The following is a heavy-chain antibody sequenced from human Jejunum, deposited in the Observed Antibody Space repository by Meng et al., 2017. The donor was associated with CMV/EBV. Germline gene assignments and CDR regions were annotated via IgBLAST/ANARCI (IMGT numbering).Heavy chain of an antibody. CDR2: IYPGDSDA. Sequence: SCHGSGYTFTHFWVAWVRQMPGNGLEWMGIIYPGDSDARYSPSFQGQVTISVDKSISTAYLQWTSLKASDTAMYYCAREDNGADFWGQGTRVTVSS. V-gene: IGHV5-51*01. CDR3: AREDNGADF. CDR1: GYTFTHFW. J-gene: IGHJ4*02. D-gene: IGHD1-1*01.